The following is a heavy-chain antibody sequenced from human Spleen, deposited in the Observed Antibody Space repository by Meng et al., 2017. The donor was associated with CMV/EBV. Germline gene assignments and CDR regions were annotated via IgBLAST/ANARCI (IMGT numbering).Heavy chain of an antibody. J-gene: IGHJ4*02. Sequence: GESLKISCAASGFTFSSYAMHWVRQAPGKGLEWVSVIYSGGSTYYADSVKGRFTISRDNSKNTLHLQVNSLRAEDTAVYYCARMSSSSLNYYFDYWGQGTLVTVSS. CDR1: GFTFSSYA. CDR2: IYSGGST. V-gene: IGHV3-53*01. CDR3: ARMSSSSLNYYFDY. D-gene: IGHD2-2*01.